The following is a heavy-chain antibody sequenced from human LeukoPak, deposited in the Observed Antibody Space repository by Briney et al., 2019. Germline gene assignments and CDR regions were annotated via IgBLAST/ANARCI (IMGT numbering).Heavy chain of an antibody. D-gene: IGHD4-17*01. CDR1: GFTFSSYA. Sequence: PGGSLRLSCAASGFTFSSYAMSWVRQAPGKGLEWVSAISGSGGSTYYADSVKGRFTISRDNSKNTLYLQMNSLRAEDTAVYYCAKDIGTVTTLVTGALDIWGQGTMVTVSS. CDR2: ISGSGGST. CDR3: AKDIGTVTTLVTGALDI. J-gene: IGHJ3*02. V-gene: IGHV3-23*01.